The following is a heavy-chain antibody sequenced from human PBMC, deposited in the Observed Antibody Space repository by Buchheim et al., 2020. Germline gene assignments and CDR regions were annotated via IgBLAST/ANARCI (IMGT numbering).Heavy chain of an antibody. D-gene: IGHD2-15*01. V-gene: IGHV3-30*04. CDR3: ARAGAVVVVVAATTGNWFDP. CDR1: GFTFSSYA. Sequence: QVQLVESGGGVVQPGRSLRLSCAASGFTFSSYAMHWVRQAPGKGLEWVAVISYDGSNKYYADSVKGRFTISRDNSKNTLYLQMDRLRAEDTAVYYCARAGAVVVVVAATTGNWFDPWGQGTL. J-gene: IGHJ5*02. CDR2: ISYDGSNK.